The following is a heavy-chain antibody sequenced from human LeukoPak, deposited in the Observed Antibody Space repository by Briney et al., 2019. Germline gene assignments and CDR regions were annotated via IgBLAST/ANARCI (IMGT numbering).Heavy chain of an antibody. CDR3: AKDYAILTGYPNWFDP. CDR2: ISGSGGSI. J-gene: IGHJ5*02. CDR1: GFTFSSYA. D-gene: IGHD3-9*01. V-gene: IGHV3-23*01. Sequence: GGTLRLSCAASGFTFSSYAMNWVRQAPGKGLEWISAISGSGGSIYYADSVKGRFTISRDNSKNTLYLQMHSLRAEDTAVYYCAKDYAILTGYPNWFDPWGQGTLVTVSS.